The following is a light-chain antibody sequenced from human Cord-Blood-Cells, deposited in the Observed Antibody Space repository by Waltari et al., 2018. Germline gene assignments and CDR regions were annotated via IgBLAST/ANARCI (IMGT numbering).Light chain of an antibody. CDR3: AAWDDSLSGPV. CDR2: RNN. Sequence: QSVLTQPPSASGTPGQRVTISCSGRSSNIGSNYVYWYQQPPGTAPKLLIYRNNRRPSGVPYRFSGSKSGTSASLAISGLRSEDEADYYCAAWDDSLSGPVFGGGTKLTVL. CDR1: SSNIGSNY. J-gene: IGLJ3*02. V-gene: IGLV1-47*01.